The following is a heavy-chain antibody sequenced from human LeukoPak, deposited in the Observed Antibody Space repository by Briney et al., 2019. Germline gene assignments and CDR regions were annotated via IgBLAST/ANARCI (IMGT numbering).Heavy chain of an antibody. CDR2: IYQSETA. CDR3: ARAQHYYDSSGLGEY. J-gene: IGHJ4*02. Sequence: SETLSLTCTVSGYSISSGYFWGWMRQPPGKGLEWIGSIYQSETAHYNPSLKSRVTISVDTSKNQFSLKLRSVMAADTAVYYCARAQHYYDSSGLGEYWGQGTLVTVSS. CDR1: GYSISSGYF. V-gene: IGHV4-38-2*02. D-gene: IGHD3-22*01.